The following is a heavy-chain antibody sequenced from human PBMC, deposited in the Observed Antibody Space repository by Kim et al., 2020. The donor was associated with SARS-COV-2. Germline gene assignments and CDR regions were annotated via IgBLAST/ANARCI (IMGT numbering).Heavy chain of an antibody. D-gene: IGHD2-15*01. CDR3: ARRSLGYCSGCSCYSAFDI. J-gene: IGHJ3*02. CDR1: GGSISSYY. CDR2: IYYSGST. V-gene: IGHV4-59*08. Sequence: SETLSLTCTVSGGSISSYYWSWIRQPPGKGLEWIGYIYYSGSTNYNPSLKSRVTISVDTSKNQFSLKLSSVTAADTAVYYCARRSLGYCSGCSCYSAFDIWGQGGMVTVSS.